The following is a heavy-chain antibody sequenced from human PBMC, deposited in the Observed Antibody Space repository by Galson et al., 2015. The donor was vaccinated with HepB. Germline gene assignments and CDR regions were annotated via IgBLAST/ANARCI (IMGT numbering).Heavy chain of an antibody. CDR2: ISSSSSTI. Sequence: SLRLSCAASGFTFSSYNMNWVRQAPGKGLEWVSYISSSSSTIYYADSVKGRFTISRDNAKNSLYLQMNSLRDEDTAVYYCARNRGHYYGMDVWGQGTTVTVSS. J-gene: IGHJ6*02. CDR3: ARNRGHYYGMDV. CDR1: GFTFSSYN. V-gene: IGHV3-48*02. D-gene: IGHD3-10*01.